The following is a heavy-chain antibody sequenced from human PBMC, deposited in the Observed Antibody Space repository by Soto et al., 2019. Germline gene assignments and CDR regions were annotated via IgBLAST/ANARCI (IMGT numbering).Heavy chain of an antibody. CDR1: GGSISSGGYS. Sequence: PSETLSLTCAVSGGSISSGGYSWSWIRQPPGKGLEWIGYIYHSGSTYYNPSLKSRVTISVDRSKNQFSLKLSSVTAADTAVYYCARAPYCISTSCSPNSFDPWGQGTLVTLSS. J-gene: IGHJ5*02. D-gene: IGHD2-2*01. V-gene: IGHV4-30-2*01. CDR3: ARAPYCISTSCSPNSFDP. CDR2: IYHSGST.